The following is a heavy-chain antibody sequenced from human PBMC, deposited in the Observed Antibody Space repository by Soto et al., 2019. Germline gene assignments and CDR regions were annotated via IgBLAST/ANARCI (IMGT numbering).Heavy chain of an antibody. J-gene: IGHJ4*02. D-gene: IGHD3-10*01. Sequence: QLQLQESGPGLVKPSETLSLTCTVSGGSISSTSYYWGWIRQPPGKGLEWIGNIYHSGTTYYNPSLTSRVTISVDTSKNQFSLKLTSVTAADPAVYYCARHDYDSGSYVRYWGQGTLVTVSS. V-gene: IGHV4-39*01. CDR2: IYHSGTT. CDR1: GGSISSTSYY. CDR3: ARHDYDSGSYVRY.